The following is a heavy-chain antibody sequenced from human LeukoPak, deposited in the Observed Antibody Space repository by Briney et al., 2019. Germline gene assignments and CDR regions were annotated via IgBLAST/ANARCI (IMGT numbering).Heavy chain of an antibody. Sequence: GGSLRLSCAASGFTFSNAWMSWVRQAPGKGLEWVGRIKSKTDGGTTDYAAPVKGRFTISRDDSKNTLYLQMNSLKTEDTAVYYCTSSGYSSSWPLAGADYWGQGTLVTVSS. D-gene: IGHD6-13*01. CDR2: IKSKTDGGTT. J-gene: IGHJ4*02. V-gene: IGHV3-15*01. CDR1: GFTFSNAW. CDR3: TSSGYSSSWPLAGADY.